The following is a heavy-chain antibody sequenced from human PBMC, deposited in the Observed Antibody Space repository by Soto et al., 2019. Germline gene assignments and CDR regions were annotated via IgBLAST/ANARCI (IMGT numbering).Heavy chain of an antibody. D-gene: IGHD1-26*01. V-gene: IGHV1-69*01. CDR1: GGTFSSYA. CDR3: VSPAHIVGATGYFQH. CDR2: IIPIFGTA. J-gene: IGHJ1*01. Sequence: QVQLVQSGAEVKKPGSSVKVSCKASGGTFSSYAISWVRQAPGQGLEWMGGIIPIFGTANYAQKFQGRVTITADESTSTAYMELSSLRSEDTAVYYCVSPAHIVGATGYFQHWGQGTLVTVSS.